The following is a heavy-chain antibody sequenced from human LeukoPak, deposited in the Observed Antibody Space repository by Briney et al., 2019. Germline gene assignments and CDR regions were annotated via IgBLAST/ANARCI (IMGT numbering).Heavy chain of an antibody. J-gene: IGHJ2*01. CDR3: ARRLDL. V-gene: IGHV4-34*01. CDR2: INHSGST. Sequence: SETLSLTCAVYGGSFSNYYWSWIRHPPGKGLEWIGEINHSGSTNYNPSLKSRVTISVDTSKNQFSLKVNSVTAADTAVYYCARRLDLWGRGTLVTVSS. CDR1: GGSFSNYY.